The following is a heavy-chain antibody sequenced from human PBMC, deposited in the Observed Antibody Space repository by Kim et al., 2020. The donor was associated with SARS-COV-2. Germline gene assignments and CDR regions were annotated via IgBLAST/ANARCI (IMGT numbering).Heavy chain of an antibody. CDR1: GDSVSSNSAA. V-gene: IGHV6-1*01. CDR3: ARTKFHSSSWYPGSWDHLPFFDY. CDR2: TYYRSKWYN. Sequence: SQTLSLTCAISGDSVSSNSAAWNWIRQSPSRGLEWLGRTYYRSKWYNDYAVSVKSRITINPDTSKNQFSLQLNSVTPEDTAVYYCARTKFHSSSWYPGSWDHLPFFDYWGQGTLVTVSS. D-gene: IGHD6-13*01. J-gene: IGHJ4*02.